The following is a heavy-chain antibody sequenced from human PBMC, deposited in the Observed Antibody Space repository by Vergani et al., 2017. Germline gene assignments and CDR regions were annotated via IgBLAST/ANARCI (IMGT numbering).Heavy chain of an antibody. D-gene: IGHD6-25*01. CDR2: IRYDGSNK. V-gene: IGHV3-30*02. J-gene: IGHJ4*02. CDR1: GFTFSSYG. CDR3: AKEGIAAGRAAFFAEYYFDY. Sequence: QVQLVESGGGVVQPGGSLRLSCAASGFTFSSYGLHWVRQASGKGLEWVAFIRYDGSNKYYADSVKGRFTISRDNSKNTLYLQMNSLGAEDTAVYYCAKEGIAAGRAAFFAEYYFDYWGQGSLVTVSS.